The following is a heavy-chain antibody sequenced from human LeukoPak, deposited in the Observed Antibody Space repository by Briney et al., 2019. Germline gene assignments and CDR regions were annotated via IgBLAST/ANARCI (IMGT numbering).Heavy chain of an antibody. CDR2: IYYSGST. CDR1: GGSFSGYY. J-gene: IGHJ1*01. V-gene: IGHV4-34*01. Sequence: SETLSLTCAVYGGSFSGYYWGWIRQPPGKGLEWIGSIYYSGSTYYNPSLKSRVTMSVDTSKNQFSLKQSSVTAADTAVYYCARSGGIVTMVRGVIQYFQHWGQGTLVTVSS. D-gene: IGHD3-10*01. CDR3: ARSGGIVTMVRGVIQYFQH.